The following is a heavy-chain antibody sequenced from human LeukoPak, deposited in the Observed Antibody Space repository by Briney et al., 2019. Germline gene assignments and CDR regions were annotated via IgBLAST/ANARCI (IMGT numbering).Heavy chain of an antibody. CDR1: GYTFTSYD. V-gene: IGHV1-8*01. CDR2: MNPNSGNT. J-gene: IGHJ4*02. CDR3: ARGPPEHPQGY. D-gene: IGHD1-14*01. Sequence: ASVKVSCKASGYTFTSYDINWVRQVTGQGLEWMGWMNPNSGNTGYAQKFQGRVTMTRDTSISTAYMELSTLRSEDTAVYYCARGPPEHPQGYWGQGTLVTVSS.